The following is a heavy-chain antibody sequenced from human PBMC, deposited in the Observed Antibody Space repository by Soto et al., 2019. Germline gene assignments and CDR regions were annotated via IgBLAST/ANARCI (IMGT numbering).Heavy chain of an antibody. D-gene: IGHD1-7*01. V-gene: IGHV3-23*01. Sequence: GGSLRLSCAASGFTFSGYAMTWVRQAPGKGLEWVSALTPGGETTYHIDSVKGRFTISRDNAKNTLYLQMNSLTDADTAVYYCAKDYHVSENYQDLDYWGQGTLVTVSS. J-gene: IGHJ4*02. CDR3: AKDYHVSENYQDLDY. CDR2: LTPGGETT. CDR1: GFTFSGYA.